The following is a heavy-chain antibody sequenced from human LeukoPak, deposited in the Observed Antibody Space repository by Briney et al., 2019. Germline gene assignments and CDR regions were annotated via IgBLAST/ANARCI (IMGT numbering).Heavy chain of an antibody. Sequence: SVKVSCKASGGTFSSYAISWVRQAPGQGLEWMGGIIPIFGTANYAQKFQGRVTITADKSTSTAYMELSSLRSEDTAVYYCARDHYHKIHSVMVTAPDYWGQGTLVIVS. J-gene: IGHJ4*02. CDR2: IIPIFGTA. CDR1: GGTFSSYA. V-gene: IGHV1-69*06. CDR3: ARDHYHKIHSVMVTAPDY. D-gene: IGHD2-21*02.